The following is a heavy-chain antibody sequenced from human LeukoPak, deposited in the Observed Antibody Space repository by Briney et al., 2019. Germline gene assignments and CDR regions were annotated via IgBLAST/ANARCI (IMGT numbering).Heavy chain of an antibody. CDR1: GFTFSSYA. CDR3: AKGPAAMSYFDY. V-gene: IGHV3-23*01. J-gene: IGHJ4*02. CDR2: ISGSGGST. Sequence: GGSLRLSCAASGFTFSSYAMSWVRQAPRKGLEWVSAISGSGGSTYYADSVKGRFTISRDNSKNTLYLQMNSLRAEDTAVYYCAKGPAAMSYFDYWGQGTLVTVSS. D-gene: IGHD2-2*01.